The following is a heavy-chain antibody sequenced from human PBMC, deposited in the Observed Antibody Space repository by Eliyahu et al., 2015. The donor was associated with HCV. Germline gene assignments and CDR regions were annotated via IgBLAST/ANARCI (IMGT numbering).Heavy chain of an antibody. CDR1: GGSFSGYY. J-gene: IGHJ6*02. Sequence: QVQLQQWGAGLLKPSETLSLTCTVYGGSFSGYYWSWIRQPPGKALEWIGKINHSGSTNYNPSLKSRVTISVDTSKNQFSLKLSSVTAADTAVYYCARVWPKDIWFGELYYYYYGMDVWGQGTTVTVSS. CDR3: ARVWPKDIWFGELYYYYYGMDV. V-gene: IGHV4-34*01. CDR2: INHSGST. D-gene: IGHD3-10*01.